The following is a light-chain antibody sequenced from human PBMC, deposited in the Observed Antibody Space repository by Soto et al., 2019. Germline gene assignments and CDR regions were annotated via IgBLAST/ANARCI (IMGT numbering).Light chain of an antibody. V-gene: IGKV1-33*01. J-gene: IGKJ4*01. CDR3: QQSEALVLS. CDR2: DAS. Sequence: DIQMTQSPSSLSASVGDRVTITCQASQDITDYLHWYQQKPGKAPRLLIYDASNLETGVPSRFSGSGSGTDFSFTISSLQPEAIATYYCQQSEALVLSFGGGTKVEIK. CDR1: QDITDY.